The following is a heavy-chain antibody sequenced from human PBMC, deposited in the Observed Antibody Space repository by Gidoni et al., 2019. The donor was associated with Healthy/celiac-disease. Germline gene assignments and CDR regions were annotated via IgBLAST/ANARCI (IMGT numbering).Heavy chain of an antibody. CDR2: IRSKANSYAT. J-gene: IGHJ6*02. V-gene: IGHV3-73*02. CDR1: GFTFSGSA. Sequence: EVQLVESGGGLVQPGGSLKLSCAASGFTFSGSAMHWVRQASGKGLEWVGRIRSKANSYATAYAASVKGRFTISRDDSKNTAYLQMNSLKTEDTAVYYCTREGTRYYYYGMDVWGQGTTVTVSS. D-gene: IGHD1-1*01. CDR3: TREGTRYYYYGMDV.